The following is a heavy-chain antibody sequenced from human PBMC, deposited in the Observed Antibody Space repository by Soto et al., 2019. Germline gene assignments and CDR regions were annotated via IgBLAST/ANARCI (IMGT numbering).Heavy chain of an antibody. V-gene: IGHV3-21*01. Sequence: GGSLRLSCAASGFPFSSYNMNWVRQAPGKGLEWVASISASGSIYYADSMKGRFTISRDNAKNSLYLQMNSLRAEDTAVYYCARDDEGYSYGRRQYHFDSWGQGTLVTVSS. CDR2: ISASGSI. CDR3: ARDDEGYSYGRRQYHFDS. D-gene: IGHD5-18*01. CDR1: GFPFSSYN. J-gene: IGHJ4*02.